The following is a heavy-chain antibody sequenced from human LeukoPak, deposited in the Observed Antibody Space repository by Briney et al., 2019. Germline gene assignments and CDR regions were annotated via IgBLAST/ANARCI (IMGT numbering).Heavy chain of an antibody. CDR1: GFTFSSYS. CDR2: LSGGSSYI. CDR3: ARASANYDILTGYYHYSGMDV. Sequence: GGSLRLSCAASGFTFSSYSMNWVRQAPGKGLEWVSSLSGGSSYIYYTDSVKGRFTISRDNAKNSLYLQMNSLGAEDTAVYYCARASANYDILTGYYHYSGMDVWGQGTTVTVSS. D-gene: IGHD3-9*01. J-gene: IGHJ6*02. V-gene: IGHV3-21*01.